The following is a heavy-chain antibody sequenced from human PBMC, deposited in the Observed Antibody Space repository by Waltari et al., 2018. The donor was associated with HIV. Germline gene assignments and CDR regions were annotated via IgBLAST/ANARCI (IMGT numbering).Heavy chain of an antibody. Sequence: QVQLQESGPGLVKPSETLSLTCTVSGGSISSYYWSWIRQPAGKGLEWIGRIYTSGSTNYNPSLKRRVTMSVDTSKNQFSLKLSSVTAADTAVYYCARGGVVPAATGYNWFDPWGQGTLVTVSS. CDR3: ARGGVVPAATGYNWFDP. V-gene: IGHV4-4*07. D-gene: IGHD2-2*01. CDR1: GGSISSYY. CDR2: IYTSGST. J-gene: IGHJ5*02.